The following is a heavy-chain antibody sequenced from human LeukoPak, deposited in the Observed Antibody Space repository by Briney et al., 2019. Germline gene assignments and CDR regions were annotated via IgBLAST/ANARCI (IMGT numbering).Heavy chain of an antibody. J-gene: IGHJ4*02. D-gene: IGHD2-15*01. Sequence: GGSLRLSCATFGFTFGFYEMNWVRQAPGKGLEWVSYIKSGGSSIYYADSVRGRFTISRDDAKNSLYLQMNGLRPEDTAIYYCARGGRCSGDNCYATLYDYWGQGTVVTVSS. V-gene: IGHV3-48*03. CDR1: GFTFGFYE. CDR2: IKSGGSSI. CDR3: ARGGRCSGDNCYATLYDY.